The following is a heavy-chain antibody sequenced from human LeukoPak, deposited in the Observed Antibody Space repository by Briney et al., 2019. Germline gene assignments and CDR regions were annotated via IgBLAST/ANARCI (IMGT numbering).Heavy chain of an antibody. CDR2: INPNTGGT. V-gene: IGHV1-2*06. CDR3: ARDGFQGMILYVVYYMDV. Sequence: ASVKVSCKASGYTFTDYFIQWVRQAPGRGPEWMGRINPNTGGTNYAQKFQGRVTFTIDTSTNTAYMELSRLRPDDTAVYYCARDGFQGMILYVVYYMDVWGKGTTVTVSS. J-gene: IGHJ6*03. CDR1: GYTFTDYF. D-gene: IGHD2-21*01.